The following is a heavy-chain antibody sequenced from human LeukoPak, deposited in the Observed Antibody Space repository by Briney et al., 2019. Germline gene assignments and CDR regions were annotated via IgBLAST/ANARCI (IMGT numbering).Heavy chain of an antibody. J-gene: IGHJ3*02. CDR3: ARASGYCSSTSCPPRDAFDI. Sequence: TLSLTCTVSGGSISSGDYYWTWLRQPPGKGLEWNGYIYYSGSTYYNPSIKSRVTIPVDTSKNQFSLKLSSVTAADTAVHYCARASGYCSSTSCPPRDAFDIWGQGTMVTVSS. V-gene: IGHV4-30-4*08. D-gene: IGHD2-2*01. CDR1: GGSISSGDYY. CDR2: IYYSGST.